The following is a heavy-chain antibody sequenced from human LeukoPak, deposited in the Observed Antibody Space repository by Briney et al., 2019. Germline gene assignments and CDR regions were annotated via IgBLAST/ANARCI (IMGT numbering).Heavy chain of an antibody. J-gene: IGHJ4*02. Sequence: GGSLRPSCAASGFTLSRNSMNWVRQAPGKGLEWVSFISTSSSYIYYAESVKGRFTVSRDNAKNSLYLEMNSLRAEDTAVYYCVRDMMATVTTIDYWGQGTLVTVSS. CDR1: GFTLSRNS. V-gene: IGHV3-21*01. CDR3: VRDMMATVTTIDY. D-gene: IGHD4-17*01. CDR2: ISTSSSYI.